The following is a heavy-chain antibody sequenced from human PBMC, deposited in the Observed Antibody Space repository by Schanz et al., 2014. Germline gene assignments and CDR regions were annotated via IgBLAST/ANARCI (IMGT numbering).Heavy chain of an antibody. J-gene: IGHJ6*02. CDR3: TRMSLRRGDYGGLDV. CDR2: IYGGGST. Sequence: QVQLQESGPGLVRPSETLSLTCTVSGVSISSFYWSWIRQSPGQGLEYFGYIYGGGSTSCNPPFKVRVKMTLDPPRNAFSAKPTSVTAADTAVYYCTRMSLRRGDYGGLDVWGQGTTVTVSS. D-gene: IGHD3-10*01. V-gene: IGHV4-59*08. CDR1: GVSISSFY.